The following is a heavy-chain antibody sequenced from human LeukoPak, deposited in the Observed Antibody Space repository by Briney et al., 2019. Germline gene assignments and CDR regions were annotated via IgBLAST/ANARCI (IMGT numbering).Heavy chain of an antibody. J-gene: IGHJ4*02. CDR1: GYTFTSYD. D-gene: IGHD3-10*01. CDR2: INPNSGGT. Sequence: ASVKVSCKASGYTFTSYDINWVRQATGQGLEWMGWINPNSGGTNYAQKFQGRVTMTRDTSISTAYMELSRLRSDDTAVYYCASLTWFGEFVRDYWGQGTLVTVSS. CDR3: ASLTWFGEFVRDY. V-gene: IGHV1-2*02.